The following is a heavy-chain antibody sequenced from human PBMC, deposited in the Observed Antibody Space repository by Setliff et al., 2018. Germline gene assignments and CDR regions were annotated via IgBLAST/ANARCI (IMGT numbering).Heavy chain of an antibody. V-gene: IGHV4-59*11. D-gene: IGHD5-18*01. J-gene: IGHJ3*02. CDR3: ARGGRDSYGRGHAFDM. Sequence: KPSETLSLTCNVSGVSLSGHYWTWIRQPPGKGLEWVGYISHRGSTNYSPSPKSRATLSVDTSKNQFSLKLTSVTAADTAVYFCARGGRDSYGRGHAFDMWGQGTMVTVSS. CDR2: ISHRGST. CDR1: GVSLSGHY.